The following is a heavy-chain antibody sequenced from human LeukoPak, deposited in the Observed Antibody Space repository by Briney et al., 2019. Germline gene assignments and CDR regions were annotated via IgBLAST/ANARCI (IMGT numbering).Heavy chain of an antibody. J-gene: IGHJ6*03. Sequence: GGSLRLSCAASGFTFSAYAMNWVRQAPGKGLEGGSYISSSDSTDYSDSVKGRFTISRDNAKNSLYLQMNSLRAEDTAVYYCARVRITMVRGVTPPDSYYYMDVWGKGTTVTVSS. CDR1: GFTFSAYA. V-gene: IGHV3-48*01. CDR3: ARVRITMVRGVTPPDSYYYMDV. CDR2: ISSSDST. D-gene: IGHD3-10*01.